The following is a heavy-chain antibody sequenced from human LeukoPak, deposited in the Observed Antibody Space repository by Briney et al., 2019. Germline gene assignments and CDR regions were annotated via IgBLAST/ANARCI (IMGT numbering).Heavy chain of an antibody. V-gene: IGHV4-30-4*08. CDR1: GGSISSGDYY. CDR2: IYYSGST. CDR3: ARDGSIRGYYYGMDV. Sequence: PSQTLSLTCTVSGGSISSGDYYWSWIRQPPGKGLEWIGYIYYSGSTYYNPSLKSRVTISVDTSKNQFSLKLSSVTAADTAVYYCARDGSIRGYYYGMDVWGQGTTVTVSS. D-gene: IGHD1-26*01. J-gene: IGHJ6*02.